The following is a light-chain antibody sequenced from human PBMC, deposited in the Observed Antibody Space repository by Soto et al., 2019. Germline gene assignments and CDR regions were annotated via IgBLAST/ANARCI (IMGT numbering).Light chain of an antibody. J-gene: IGKJ1*01. CDR1: QSVSSSY. Sequence: EIVLTQSTGTLSLSPGERATLSCRASQSVSSSYLAWYQQKPGQAPRLLIYGASSRATGIPDRFSGSGSGTDFTLTISRLEPEDFAVYYCQQYGSSPRTFGQVTKVLIK. CDR3: QQYGSSPRT. CDR2: GAS. V-gene: IGKV3-20*01.